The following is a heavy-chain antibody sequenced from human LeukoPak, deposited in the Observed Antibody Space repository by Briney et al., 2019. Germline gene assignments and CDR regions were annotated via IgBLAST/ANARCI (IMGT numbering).Heavy chain of an antibody. CDR1: GGSISSSSYY. Sequence: SETLSLACTVSGGSISSSSYYWGWIRQPPGKGLEWIGSIYYSGSTYYNPSLKSRVTISVDTSKNQFSLKLSSVTAADTAVYYCARDEWGLRYFDYWGQGTLVTVSS. J-gene: IGHJ4*02. CDR2: IYYSGST. D-gene: IGHD1-26*01. CDR3: ARDEWGLRYFDY. V-gene: IGHV4-39*07.